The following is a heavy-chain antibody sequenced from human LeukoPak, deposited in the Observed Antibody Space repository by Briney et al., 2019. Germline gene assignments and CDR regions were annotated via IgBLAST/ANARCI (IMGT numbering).Heavy chain of an antibody. CDR2: IYASGST. Sequence: ASETLSLTCTVSGGSISSYYWSWIRQPAGKGLEWIGRIYASGSTNYNPSLKSRVTMSVDTSKNQFSLKLSSVTAADTAVYYCARDGYYYDSSGYYEKMYYFDYWGQGTLVTVSS. V-gene: IGHV4-4*07. D-gene: IGHD3-22*01. CDR1: GGSISSYY. J-gene: IGHJ4*02. CDR3: ARDGYYYDSSGYYEKMYYFDY.